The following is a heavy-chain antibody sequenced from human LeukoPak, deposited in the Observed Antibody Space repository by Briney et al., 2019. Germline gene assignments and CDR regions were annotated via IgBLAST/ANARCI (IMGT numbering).Heavy chain of an antibody. D-gene: IGHD3-22*01. J-gene: IGHJ4*02. CDR3: ARLDYYDSSGYLDY. CDR2: IYYSGST. CDR1: GGSISSSSYY. V-gene: IGHV4-39*01. Sequence: SETLSLNCTVSGGSISSSSYYWGWIRQPPGKGLEWIGSIYYSGSTYYNPSLKSRVTISVDTSKNQFSLKLSSVTAADTAVYYCARLDYYDSSGYLDYWGQGTLVTVSS.